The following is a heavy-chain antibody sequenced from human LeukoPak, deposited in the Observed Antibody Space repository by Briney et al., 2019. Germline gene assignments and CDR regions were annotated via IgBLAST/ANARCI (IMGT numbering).Heavy chain of an antibody. CDR1: GGSISTYY. CDR2: IQSSGST. Sequence: SETLSLICTVSGGSISTYYWNWIRQPAGKGLEWIGRIQSSGSTNYNPSLKSRLTMSVDKSKNQFSLKLSSVIAADTAVYYCARDGGSGWYNYWGQGTLVTVSS. CDR3: ARDGGSGWYNY. D-gene: IGHD6-19*01. V-gene: IGHV4-4*07. J-gene: IGHJ4*02.